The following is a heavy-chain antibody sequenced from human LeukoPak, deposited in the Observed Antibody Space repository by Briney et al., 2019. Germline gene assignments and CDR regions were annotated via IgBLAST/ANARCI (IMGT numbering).Heavy chain of an antibody. CDR3: ARRRSITMVRGVIRDAFDI. D-gene: IGHD3-10*01. CDR1: GGSFSGYY. J-gene: IGHJ3*02. Sequence: SETLSLICAVYGGSFSGYYWSWIRQPPGKGLEGIGEINHSGSTNYNPSLKSRVTISVDTSKNQFSLKLSSVTAADTAVYYCARRRSITMVRGVIRDAFDIWDQGTMVTVSS. V-gene: IGHV4-34*01. CDR2: INHSGST.